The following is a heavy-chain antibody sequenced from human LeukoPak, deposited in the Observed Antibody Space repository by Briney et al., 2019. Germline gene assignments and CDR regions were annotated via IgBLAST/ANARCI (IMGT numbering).Heavy chain of an antibody. Sequence: ASVKVSCKASGYTFTGYYIHWARQAPGQGLEWMGWINPNSGGTNYAQKFQGRVTMTRDTSISTAYMELSRLRSDDTAVYYCARVRLAARQNYYYYYMDVWGKGTTVTVSS. CDR3: ARVRLAARQNYYYYYMDV. D-gene: IGHD6-6*01. CDR1: GYTFTGYY. J-gene: IGHJ6*03. CDR2: INPNSGGT. V-gene: IGHV1-2*02.